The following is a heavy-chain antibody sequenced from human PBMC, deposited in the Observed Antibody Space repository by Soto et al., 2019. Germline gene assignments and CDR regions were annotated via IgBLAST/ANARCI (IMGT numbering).Heavy chain of an antibody. V-gene: IGHV3-23*01. Sequence: PGGPLRLSFAASGFSFKPSAMSWVRQAPGTGLMWVSTISGTGGTSFYADSVKGRFTISRDNSKNMVYLQMDSLRVDDTALYFCASDPHSAVTTGGWFESWGQGTLVTVSS. CDR2: ISGTGGTS. D-gene: IGHD4-17*01. J-gene: IGHJ5*01. CDR3: ASDPHSAVTTGGWFES. CDR1: GFSFKPSA.